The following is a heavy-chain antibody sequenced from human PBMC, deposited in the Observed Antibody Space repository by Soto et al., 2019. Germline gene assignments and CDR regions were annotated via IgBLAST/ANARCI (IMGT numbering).Heavy chain of an antibody. V-gene: IGHV1-18*01. CDR3: ARVRITGTTRNWFDP. CDR1: GYTFTSYG. D-gene: IGHD1-20*01. J-gene: IGHJ5*02. CDR2: ISAYNGNT. Sequence: SVKVSCKASGYTFTSYGISWVRQAPGQGLEWMGWISAYNGNTNYAQKLQGRVTMTTDTSTSTAYMELRSLRSDDTAVYYCARVRITGTTRNWFDPWGQGTLVTVSS.